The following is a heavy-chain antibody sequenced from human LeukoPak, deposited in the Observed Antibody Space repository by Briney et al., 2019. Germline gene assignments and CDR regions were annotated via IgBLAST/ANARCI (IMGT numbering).Heavy chain of an antibody. CDR3: SRAGIWFDP. CDR1: TGSINSYF. Sequence: SETLSLTCTVSTGSINSYFWNWIRQPPGKGLEWVGYIYYSGTTKYNPSLKSPVTISLDTSNNHLSLRLSSVTAADTAMYYCSRAGIWFDPWGQGTLVTVSS. CDR2: IYYSGTT. V-gene: IGHV4-59*12. J-gene: IGHJ5*02. D-gene: IGHD1-26*01.